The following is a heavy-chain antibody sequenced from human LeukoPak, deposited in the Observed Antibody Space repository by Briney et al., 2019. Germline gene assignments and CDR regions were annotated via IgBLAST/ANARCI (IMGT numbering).Heavy chain of an antibody. D-gene: IGHD3-3*01. CDR1: GFTVDSNY. CDR3: ARGALKYYDFWSGYYSNFHYYGMDV. Sequence: GGSLRLSCAASGFTVDSNYLRWVRQAPGKGLEWVSTIYTGGNTYYADSVKGRFTISRDNSKNTLYLQMNSLRAEDTAVYYCARGALKYYDFWSGYYSNFHYYGMDVWGQGTTVTVSS. V-gene: IGHV3-53*05. CDR2: IYTGGNT. J-gene: IGHJ6*02.